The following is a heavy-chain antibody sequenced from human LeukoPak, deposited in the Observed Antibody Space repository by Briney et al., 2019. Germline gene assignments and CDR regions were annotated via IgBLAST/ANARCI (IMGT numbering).Heavy chain of an antibody. D-gene: IGHD3-10*01. CDR1: GDSISSSSYY. CDR3: ARHRVVFDYVDY. CDR2: VYYGGST. V-gene: IGHV4-39*01. Sequence: SETLSLTCTVSGDSISSSSYYWAWIRQPPGKGLEWIGSVYYGGSTYSNPSLQSRVTMSADTSKNQFSLRLTSVTAADTAVYYCARHRVVFDYVDYWGQGALVTVSS. J-gene: IGHJ4*02.